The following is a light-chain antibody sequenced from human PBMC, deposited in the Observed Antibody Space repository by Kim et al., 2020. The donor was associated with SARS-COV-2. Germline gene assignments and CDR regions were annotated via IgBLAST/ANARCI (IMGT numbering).Light chain of an antibody. Sequence: EIVMTQSPASLSVSPGERATLSCRASQSVSSNLAWYQLKPGQAPRLLIYGASTRATGIPARFSGSGSGTEFTLTISSLLSEDFAVYYCQQYNNWPPWRFGQGTKVDIK. V-gene: IGKV3-15*01. CDR3: QQYNNWPPWR. CDR2: GAS. J-gene: IGKJ1*01. CDR1: QSVSSN.